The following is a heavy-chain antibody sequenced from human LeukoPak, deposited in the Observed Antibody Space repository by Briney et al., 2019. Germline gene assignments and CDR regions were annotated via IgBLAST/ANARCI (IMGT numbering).Heavy chain of an antibody. D-gene: IGHD3-22*01. Sequence: SETLSLTCTVSGGSISSYYWSWIRQPPGKGLEWIGYIYYSGSTNYNPSLKSRVTISVDTSKNQFSLKLSSVTAADTAVYYCARARPAHYYDSSRALFDYWGQGTLVTVSS. CDR3: ARARPAHYYDSSRALFDY. CDR2: IYYSGST. CDR1: GGSISSYY. J-gene: IGHJ4*02. V-gene: IGHV4-59*01.